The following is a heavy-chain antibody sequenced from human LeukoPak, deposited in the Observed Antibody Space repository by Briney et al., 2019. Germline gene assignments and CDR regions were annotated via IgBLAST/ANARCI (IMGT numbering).Heavy chain of an antibody. V-gene: IGHV4-38-2*01. CDR2: IYHSGST. J-gene: IGHJ4*02. CDR1: GYSISSGYY. D-gene: IGHD6-19*01. Sequence: SETLSLTCAVSGYSISSGYYWGWIRQPPGKGLEWIGSIYHSGSTYYSPSLKSRVTISVDTSKNQFSLKLNSVTAADTAVYYCARIAVAARLDYWGQGTLVTVSS. CDR3: ARIAVAARLDY.